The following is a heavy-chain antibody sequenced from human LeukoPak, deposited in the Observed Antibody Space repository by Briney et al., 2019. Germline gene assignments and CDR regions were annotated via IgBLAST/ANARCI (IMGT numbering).Heavy chain of an antibody. CDR3: AKEGQYQLLYFDY. CDR2: ISGSGGST. D-gene: IGHD2-2*01. V-gene: IGHV3-23*01. J-gene: IGHJ4*02. Sequence: AGGSLRLSCAASGFTFSSYAMSWVRQAPGKGLEWVSAISGSGGSTYYADSVKGRFTISRGNSKNTLYLQMNSLRAEDTAVYYCAKEGQYQLLYFDYWGQGTLVTVSS. CDR1: GFTFSSYA.